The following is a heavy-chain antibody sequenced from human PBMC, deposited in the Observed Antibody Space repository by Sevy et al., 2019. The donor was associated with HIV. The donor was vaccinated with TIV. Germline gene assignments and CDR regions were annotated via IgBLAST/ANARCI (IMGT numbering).Heavy chain of an antibody. V-gene: IGHV3-15*01. CDR1: EFTFSKAW. J-gene: IGHJ4*02. Sequence: GGSLRLSCVASEFTFSKAWMSWVRQAPGKGLEWVGRIKSKTDGATRDLAAPVKGRIIISRDDSKNTLYLQISNLKIEDTGVYFCAAGVGASDFDYWGQGTLVTVSS. CDR2: IKSKTDGATR. CDR3: AAGVGASDFDY. D-gene: IGHD1-26*01.